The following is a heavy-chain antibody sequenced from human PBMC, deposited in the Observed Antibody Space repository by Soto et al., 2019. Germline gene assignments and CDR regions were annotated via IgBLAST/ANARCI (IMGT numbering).Heavy chain of an antibody. J-gene: IGHJ6*02. CDR1: GDSISSGPNY. CDR3: ARDMKFENDGGYYCYGIDV. D-gene: IGHD1-1*01. V-gene: IGHV4-31*01. Sequence: QVQLQESGPGLVKPSQTLSLTCTVSGDSISSGPNYWSWIRQHPGKGLEWIGYIYYTGTTYYSPYLKSLVIMSLDTSKNQFYLQLSSVTAADTAVYYCARDMKFENDGGYYCYGIDVWGPGTTVTVSS. CDR2: IYYTGTT.